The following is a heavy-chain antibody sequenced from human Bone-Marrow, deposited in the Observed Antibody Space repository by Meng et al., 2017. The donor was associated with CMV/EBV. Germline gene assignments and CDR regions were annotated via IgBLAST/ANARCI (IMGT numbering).Heavy chain of an antibody. D-gene: IGHD3-10*01. CDR3: AKDSVGAFDI. J-gene: IGHJ3*02. CDR1: GFTFSSYG. V-gene: IGHV3-30*02. CDR2: IRYDGSNK. Sequence: GESLKISCAASGFTFSSYGMHWVRQAPGKGLEWVAFIRYDGSNKYYADSVKGRFTISRDNSKNTLYLQMNSLRAEDTAVYYCAKDSVGAFDIWGQGTMDTVSS.